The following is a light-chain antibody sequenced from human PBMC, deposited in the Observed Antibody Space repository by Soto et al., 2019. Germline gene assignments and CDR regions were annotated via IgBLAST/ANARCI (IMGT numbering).Light chain of an antibody. CDR2: KAS. CDR1: QSISNW. Sequence: DIQMTQSPSTLPASVGDRVTITCRASQSISNWLAWYQQKPGTAPKVLIYKASRLESGVPSRFSGSGSETEFTLTISGLQPGDSATYYCQQYNSYSPTFGQGTKVDIK. J-gene: IGKJ1*01. CDR3: QQYNSYSPT. V-gene: IGKV1-5*03.